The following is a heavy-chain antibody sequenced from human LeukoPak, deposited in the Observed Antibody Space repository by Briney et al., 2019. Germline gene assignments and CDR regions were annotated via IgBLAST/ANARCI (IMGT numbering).Heavy chain of an antibody. CDR3: AKERPQTTSFDY. Sequence: GGSLRLSCAASGFTFSTYPMNWVRQAPGKGLEWVSTISGSGANTYYADSVKGRLTISRDNSKNTLYLQMNSLTAEDTAIYYCAKERPQTTSFDYWGQGTLVTVSS. V-gene: IGHV3-23*01. CDR2: ISGSGANT. J-gene: IGHJ4*02. CDR1: GFTFSTYP. D-gene: IGHD2/OR15-2a*01.